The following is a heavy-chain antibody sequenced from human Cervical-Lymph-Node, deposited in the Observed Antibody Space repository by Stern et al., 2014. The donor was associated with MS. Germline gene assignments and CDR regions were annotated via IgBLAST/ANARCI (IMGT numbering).Heavy chain of an antibody. V-gene: IGHV1-18*01. CDR2: ISSDSGDI. CDR3: VRRGYFSGMDV. J-gene: IGHJ6*02. CDR1: GYSFTSYG. Sequence: VQLVQSGAEVKAPGASVKVSCKASGYSFTSYGISWVRQDPGQGLEWVGWISSDSGDIKYAQNLQGRVTLTTDTSTSIAYMELRSLRSDDTAVYYCVRRGYFSGMDVWGQGTTVTVSS.